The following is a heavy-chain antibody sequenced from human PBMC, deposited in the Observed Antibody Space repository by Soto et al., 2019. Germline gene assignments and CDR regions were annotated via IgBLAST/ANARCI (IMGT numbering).Heavy chain of an antibody. D-gene: IGHD2-15*01. Sequence: QVQLMESGGGVVRPGRSLRLSCAASGFTFKTFDLHWVRQAPGKGLEWLAVISKDGSDKYYADSLKGRFTISRDNSKNTLYLQMDSLRTDDTAVYYCARERLGFVAFDFWGQGTLVSVSS. CDR3: ARERLGFVAFDF. CDR1: GFTFKTFD. J-gene: IGHJ4*02. CDR2: ISKDGSDK. V-gene: IGHV3-30-3*01.